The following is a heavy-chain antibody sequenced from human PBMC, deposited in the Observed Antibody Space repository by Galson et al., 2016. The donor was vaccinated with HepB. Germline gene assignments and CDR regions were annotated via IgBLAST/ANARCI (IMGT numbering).Heavy chain of an antibody. CDR1: GFSFSSYV. D-gene: IGHD6-13*01. CDR2: ITSGGIT. CDR3: ARDRGGGTSWYLGYS. V-gene: IGHV3-23*01. Sequence: SLRLSCAAPGFSFSSYVMSWVRQAPGKGLEWVSGITSGGITCYADSVKGRFTISRDNSKNILFLHMNSLSPDDTAKYYCARDRGGGTSWYLGYSWGQGTLVIVSS. J-gene: IGHJ4*02.